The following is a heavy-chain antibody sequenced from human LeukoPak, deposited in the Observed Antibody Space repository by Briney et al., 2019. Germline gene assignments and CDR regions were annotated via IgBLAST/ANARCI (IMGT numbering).Heavy chain of an antibody. J-gene: IGHJ1*01. CDR1: GFSFSDTY. CDR3: ATSSFYGQL. V-gene: IGHV3-11*01. CDR2: IATGGYTL. Sequence: GGSLRLSCAASGFSFSDTYMSWIRQAPGKGQEWIAYIATGGYTLDYADSVRGRFTVSRDNAKNSLYLQMNSLRVEDTAVYYCATSSFYGQLWGQGTLVTVSS. D-gene: IGHD2/OR15-2a*01.